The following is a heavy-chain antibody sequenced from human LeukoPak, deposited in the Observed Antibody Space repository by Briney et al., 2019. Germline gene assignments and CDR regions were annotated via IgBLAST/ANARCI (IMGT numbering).Heavy chain of an antibody. CDR1: GFTFSSYG. D-gene: IGHD3-10*01. J-gene: IGHJ4*02. Sequence: PGGSLRLSSAASGFTFSSYGMHWVRQAPGKGLEWVAVIWYDGSNKYYADSVKGRFTISRDNSKNTLYLQMNSLRAEDTAVYYCASRKDYYGSGSYKDYWGQGTLVTVSS. CDR2: IWYDGSNK. V-gene: IGHV3-33*01. CDR3: ASRKDYYGSGSYKDY.